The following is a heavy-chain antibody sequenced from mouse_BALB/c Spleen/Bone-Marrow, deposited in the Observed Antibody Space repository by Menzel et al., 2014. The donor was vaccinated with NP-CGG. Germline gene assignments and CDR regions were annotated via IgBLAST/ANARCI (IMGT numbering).Heavy chain of an antibody. CDR3: ARNEGGGDLED. Sequence: QVQLQQSGAGLVKPGASVKLSCTASGYTFTEYIIHWVKPRSGQGLEWIGWFYPGSGSIKYNEKFQDKATLTADKSSSTVYMELSRRKAEDDAVYFCARNEGGGDLEDWGQGTTITVSS. V-gene: IGHV1-62-2*01. CDR1: GYTFTEYI. D-gene: IGHD3-3*01. J-gene: IGHJ2*01. CDR2: FYPGSGSI.